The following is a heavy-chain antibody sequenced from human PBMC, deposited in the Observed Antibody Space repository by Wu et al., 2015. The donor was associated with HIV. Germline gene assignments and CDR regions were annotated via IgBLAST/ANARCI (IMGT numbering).Heavy chain of an antibody. D-gene: IGHD1-7*01. V-gene: IGHV1-69*12. CDR1: GDSLSTFV. CDR3: ARDPYNWNYGDY. CDR2: IVPMFGTT. J-gene: IGHJ4*02. Sequence: QVQVVQSGAEVKKPGSSVKVSCRASGDSLSTFVIDWVRQAPGQGLEWMGGIVPMFGTTTYAQKFQGRVTITADESASTAYMELSSLRSDDTAVYFCARDPYNWNYGDYWGQGTLVTVSS.